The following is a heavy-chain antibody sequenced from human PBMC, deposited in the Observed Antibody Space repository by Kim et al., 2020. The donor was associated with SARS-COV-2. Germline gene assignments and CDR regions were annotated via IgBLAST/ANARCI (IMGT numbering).Heavy chain of an antibody. CDR1: GFTFSSYA. CDR2: ISGSGGST. Sequence: GGSLRLSCAASGFTFSSYAMSWVRQAPGKGLEWVSAISGSGGSTYYADSVKGRFTISRDNSKNTLYLQMNSLRAEDTAVYYCAKGTSDSGSRRLGWCSGGSCYTAGNYYYYGMDVWGQGTTVTVSS. V-gene: IGHV3-23*01. J-gene: IGHJ6*02. CDR3: AKGTSDSGSRRLGWCSGGSCYTAGNYYYYGMDV. D-gene: IGHD2-15*01.